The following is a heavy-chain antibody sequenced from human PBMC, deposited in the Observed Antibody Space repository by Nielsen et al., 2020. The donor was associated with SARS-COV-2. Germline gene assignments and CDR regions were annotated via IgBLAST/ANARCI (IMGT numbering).Heavy chain of an antibody. Sequence: GGSLRLSCAASGFTFSRYTMHWVRQAPGKGLEWVAIISYDENDKFYGDSVKGRFTISRDNSKNTLYLQMNSLRAEDTAVYYCAKDGTITTPFYYYMDVWGKGTTVTVSS. CDR3: AKDGTITTPFYYYMDV. D-gene: IGHD1-20*01. CDR2: ISYDENDK. J-gene: IGHJ6*03. V-gene: IGHV3-30-3*01. CDR1: GFTFSRYT.